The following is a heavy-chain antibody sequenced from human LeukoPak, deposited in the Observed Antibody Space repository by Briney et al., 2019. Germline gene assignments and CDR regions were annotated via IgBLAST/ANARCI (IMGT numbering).Heavy chain of an antibody. Sequence: PGGSLRLSCAASGFTFSSYAMSWVRQAPGKGLEWVSAISGSGGSTYYADSVKGRFTISRDNSKNTLYLQMNSLRAEDTAVYYCLEWLRLGGGFDYWGQGTLVTVSS. J-gene: IGHJ4*02. CDR3: LEWLRLGGGFDY. D-gene: IGHD5-12*01. CDR2: ISGSGGST. CDR1: GFTFSSYA. V-gene: IGHV3-23*01.